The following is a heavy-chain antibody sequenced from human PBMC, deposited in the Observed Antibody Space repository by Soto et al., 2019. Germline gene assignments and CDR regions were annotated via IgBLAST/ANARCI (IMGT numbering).Heavy chain of an antibody. V-gene: IGHV3-7*01. J-gene: IGHJ6*02. D-gene: IGHD5-12*01. CDR2: IKEDGSEK. Sequence: GGSLRLSCAASGFAFSSSWITFFRHSPGKGLAWVANIKEDGSEKYYVDSVKGRFTISRDNTNESLYLQMNSLRAEDTAVYYCARDPAPVGYRGLDVWGQGTTVTVSS. CDR1: GFAFSSSW. CDR3: ARDPAPVGYRGLDV.